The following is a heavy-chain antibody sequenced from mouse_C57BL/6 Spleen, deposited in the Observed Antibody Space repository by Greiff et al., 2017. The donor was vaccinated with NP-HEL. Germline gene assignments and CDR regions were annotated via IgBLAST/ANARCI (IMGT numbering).Heavy chain of an antibody. D-gene: IGHD2-2*01. Sequence: QVQLQQSGAELVRPGTSVKVSCKASGYAFTNYLIEWVKQRPGQGLEWIGVINPGSGGTNYNEKFKGKATLTADQSSSTAYMQLSSLTSEDSAVYFCARGGLRRGYFDYWGQGTTLTVSS. V-gene: IGHV1-54*01. J-gene: IGHJ2*01. CDR3: ARGGLRRGYFDY. CDR1: GYAFTNYL. CDR2: INPGSGGT.